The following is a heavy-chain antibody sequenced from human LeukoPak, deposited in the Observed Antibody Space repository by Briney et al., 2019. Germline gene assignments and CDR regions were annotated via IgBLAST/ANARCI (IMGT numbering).Heavy chain of an antibody. J-gene: IGHJ4*02. CDR3: TTTLFIVGATGVDY. V-gene: IGHV3-15*01. D-gene: IGHD1-26*01. Sequence: GGSLRLSCASSGFTFSNAWMSWVRQAPGKGLEWVGRIKSKTDGGTTDYAAPVKGRFTISRDDSKNTLYLQMNSLKTEDTAVYYCTTTLFIVGATGVDYWGQGTLVTVSS. CDR1: GFTFSNAW. CDR2: IKSKTDGGTT.